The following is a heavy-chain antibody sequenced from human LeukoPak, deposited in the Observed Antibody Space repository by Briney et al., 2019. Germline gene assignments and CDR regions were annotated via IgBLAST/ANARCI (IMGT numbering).Heavy chain of an antibody. CDR1: GYTFTSYG. D-gene: IGHD3-3*01. CDR3: ARDPAIRFLEWLFMKNNWFDP. CDR2: ISAYNGST. V-gene: IGHV1-18*01. J-gene: IGHJ5*02. Sequence: GASVKVPCKASGYTFTSYGISWVRQAPGQGLEWMGWISAYNGSTNYAQKLQGRVTMTTDTSTSTAYMELRSLRSDDTAVYYCARDPAIRFLEWLFMKNNWFDPWGQGTLVTVSS.